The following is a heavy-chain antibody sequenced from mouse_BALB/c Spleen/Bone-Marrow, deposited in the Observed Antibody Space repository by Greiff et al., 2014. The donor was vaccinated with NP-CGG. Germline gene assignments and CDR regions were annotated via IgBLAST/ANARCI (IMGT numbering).Heavy chain of an antibody. Sequence: VQLQQSGAELVKPGASVKMSCKASGYTFTSYWMHRVKQRPGQGLEWIGTIDPPDSYTSYNQKFKGKATLTVDTSSSTAYMQLSSLTSEDSAVYYCTRMWAYWGQGTLVTVSA. CDR1: GYTFTSYW. J-gene: IGHJ3*01. CDR2: IDPPDSYT. CDR3: TRMWAY. V-gene: IGHV1S127*01.